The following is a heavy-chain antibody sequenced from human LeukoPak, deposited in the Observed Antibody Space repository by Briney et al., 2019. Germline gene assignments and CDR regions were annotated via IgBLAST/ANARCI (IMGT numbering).Heavy chain of an antibody. Sequence: GGSLRLSCAASGFTFSSYEMNWVRQAPGKGLGWVSYISSSGSTIYYADSVKGRFTISRDNAKNSLYLQMNSLRAEDTAVYYCARGRITMVRGSLFDPWGQGTLVTVSS. CDR2: ISSSGSTI. CDR1: GFTFSSYE. CDR3: ARGRITMVRGSLFDP. D-gene: IGHD3-10*01. J-gene: IGHJ5*02. V-gene: IGHV3-48*03.